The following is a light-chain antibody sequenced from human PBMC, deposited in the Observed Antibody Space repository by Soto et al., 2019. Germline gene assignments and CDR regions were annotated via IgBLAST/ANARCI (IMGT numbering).Light chain of an antibody. CDR3: QQYGSSPPT. V-gene: IGKV3-20*01. CDR2: GAS. J-gene: IGKJ1*01. Sequence: EIVLTQSPGTLSLSPGERATLSCRASQSVSSNYLAWYQQKPGQAPRLLIYGASNRATGIPDRFSGSGSGTDFTLTISRLEPEDFAVYYCQQYGSSPPTFGQGTKVDIK. CDR1: QSVSSNY.